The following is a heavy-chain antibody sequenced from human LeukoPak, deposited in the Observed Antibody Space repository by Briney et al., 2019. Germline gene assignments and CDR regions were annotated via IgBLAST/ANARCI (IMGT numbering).Heavy chain of an antibody. CDR2: ISWNSGSI. V-gene: IGHV3-9*01. Sequence: GGSLRLSCAASGFTFDDYAMHWVRQAPGKGLEWVSGISWNSGSIGYADPVKGRFTISRDNAKNSLYLQMNSLRAEDTALYYCAKERGPLVRYFDYWGQGTLVTVSS. J-gene: IGHJ4*02. CDR3: AKERGPLVRYFDY. D-gene: IGHD6-13*01. CDR1: GFTFDDYA.